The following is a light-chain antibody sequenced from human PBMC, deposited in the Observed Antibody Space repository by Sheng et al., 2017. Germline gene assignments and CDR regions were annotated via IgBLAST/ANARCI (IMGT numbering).Light chain of an antibody. CDR3: HQRRYLFT. CDR1: QDVDKY. J-gene: IGKJ3*01. CDR2: DAS. V-gene: IGKV3-11*01. Sequence: EIVLTQSPATLSLSPGERATLSCRASQDVDKYVAWYQQKPGQAPRLLISDASNRASGIPPRFSGSGSGTDFTLTINNLEPEDFAVYYCHQRRYLFTFGPGTKLETK.